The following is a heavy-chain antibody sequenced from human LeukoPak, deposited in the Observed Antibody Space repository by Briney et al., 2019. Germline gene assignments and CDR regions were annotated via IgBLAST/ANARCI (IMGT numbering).Heavy chain of an antibody. V-gene: IGHV3-30*02. CDR2: IRYDGSNK. Sequence: GGSLRLSCAASGFTFSSYGMHWVRQAPGKGLEWVAFIRYDGSNKYYADSVKGRFTISRDNSKNTLYLQMNSLRAEDTAVYYCAKSAGPAAGTVDAFDIWGQGTMVTVSS. J-gene: IGHJ3*02. CDR3: AKSAGPAAGTVDAFDI. CDR1: GFTFSSYG. D-gene: IGHD6-13*01.